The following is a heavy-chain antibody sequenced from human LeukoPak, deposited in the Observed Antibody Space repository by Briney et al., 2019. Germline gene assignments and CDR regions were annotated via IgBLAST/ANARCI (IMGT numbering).Heavy chain of an antibody. Sequence: GGSLRLSCAASGFTVSSDYMNWVRQAPGKGLEWVSVIQSGGTTYYADSVKGRFTISRDISKNTLYLQMDSLRAEDTAVYYCAREGDSGYDCFDYWGQGTLVTVSS. V-gene: IGHV3-53*01. CDR3: AREGDSGYDCFDY. CDR1: GFTVSSDY. D-gene: IGHD5-12*01. J-gene: IGHJ4*02. CDR2: IQSGGTT.